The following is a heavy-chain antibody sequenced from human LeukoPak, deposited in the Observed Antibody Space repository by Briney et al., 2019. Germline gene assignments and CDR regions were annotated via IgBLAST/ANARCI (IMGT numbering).Heavy chain of an antibody. CDR1: GFMFSSNW. J-gene: IGHJ4*02. D-gene: IGHD5-24*01. CDR3: AKEGRSLQTY. V-gene: IGHV3-7*03. CDR2: IKEDGTET. Sequence: GGSLRLSCAASGFMFSSNWMGWVRLAPGKGLEWVANIKEDGTETHYVDSVKGRFTISRDNAKNSLYLQMNSLRVEDTAVYYCAKEGRSLQTYWGQGTLVTVSS.